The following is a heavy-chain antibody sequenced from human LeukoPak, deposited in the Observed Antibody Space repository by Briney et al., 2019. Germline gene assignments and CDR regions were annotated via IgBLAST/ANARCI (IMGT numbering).Heavy chain of an antibody. V-gene: IGHV3-23*01. CDR2: IEYSGGSA. CDR3: AKDHRTYGDHLVPDY. D-gene: IGHD4-17*01. CDR1: GFTLSSYE. Sequence: GGSLRLSCIVSGFTLSSYEMSWIRQAPGKGLEWVASIEYSGGSAYYADSVKGRFTISRDNFKNTLYLQMNSLRAEDTAVYYCAKDHRTYGDHLVPDYWGQGTLVTVSS. J-gene: IGHJ4*02.